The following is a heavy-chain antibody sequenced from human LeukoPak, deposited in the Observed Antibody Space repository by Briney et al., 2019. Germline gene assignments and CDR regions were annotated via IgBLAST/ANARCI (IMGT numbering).Heavy chain of an antibody. CDR2: IFYSGST. Sequence: PSETLSLTCTVSGGSIISHYWSWIRQPRGKGLEWIGYIFYSGSTNYNPSLKSRVTISVDTSKNQFSLKLSSVTAADTAVYYCARYYDFWSGFDYWGQGTLVTVSS. D-gene: IGHD3-3*01. J-gene: IGHJ4*02. CDR1: GGSIISHY. V-gene: IGHV4-59*11. CDR3: ARYYDFWSGFDY.